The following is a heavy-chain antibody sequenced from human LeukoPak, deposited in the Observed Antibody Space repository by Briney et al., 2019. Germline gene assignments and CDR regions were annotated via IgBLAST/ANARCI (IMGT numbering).Heavy chain of an antibody. CDR3: ARGDSSGYYYFDY. CDR1: GGTFSSYA. J-gene: IGHJ4*02. D-gene: IGHD3-22*01. CDR2: IIPIFGTA. Sequence: SVKVSCKASGGTFSSYAISWVRQAPGQGLEWMGRIIPIFGTANYAQKFQGRVTITADESTSTAYMELSSLRSEDTAVYYCARGDSSGYYYFDYWGQGTLVTVSS. V-gene: IGHV1-69*13.